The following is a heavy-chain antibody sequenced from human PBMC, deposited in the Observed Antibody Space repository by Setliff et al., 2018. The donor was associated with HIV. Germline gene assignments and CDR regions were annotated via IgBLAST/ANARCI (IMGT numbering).Heavy chain of an antibody. J-gene: IGHJ4*02. CDR1: GYTFTNYC. CDR2: FNPSGGST. D-gene: IGHD3-16*01. Sequence: ASVKVSCKASGYTFTNYCIRWVRQAPGQGLEWLGMFNPSGGSTAYAQKFQGRVTMTRDTSTTTVYMDLSGLRSGDTAVYYCARDRTAGYNYDYGYWGQGTLVTVSS. CDR3: ARDRTAGYNYDYGY. V-gene: IGHV1-46*01.